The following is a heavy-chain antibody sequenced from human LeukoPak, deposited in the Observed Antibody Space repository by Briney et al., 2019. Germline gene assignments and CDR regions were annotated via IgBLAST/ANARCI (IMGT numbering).Heavy chain of an antibody. CDR3: ARVGEYQLLYFDY. D-gene: IGHD2-2*01. Sequence: PSETLSLTCTVSGGSISSYYWSWIRQPPGKGLEWIGYIYYSGSTNYNPSLKSRVTTSVDTSKNQFSLKLSSVTAADTAVYYCARVGEYQLLYFDYWGQGTLVTVSS. CDR2: IYYSGST. V-gene: IGHV4-59*01. CDR1: GGSISSYY. J-gene: IGHJ4*02.